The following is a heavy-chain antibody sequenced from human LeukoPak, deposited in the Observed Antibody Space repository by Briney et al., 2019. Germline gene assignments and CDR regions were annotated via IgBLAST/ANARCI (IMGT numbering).Heavy chain of an antibody. D-gene: IGHD3-10*01. V-gene: IGHV1-8*01. CDR3: ARGNYYGSGSYYTIHALDI. CDR2: MNPKNGNT. J-gene: IGHJ3*02. CDR1: GYTFTSYD. Sequence: ASVKVSCKDSGYTFTSYDINWVRQATGQGLEWMGWMNPKNGNTGYAQRFQGRVTMTRNASIRTAYMELSSLRSEDTAVYYCARGNYYGSGSYYTIHALDIWGQGTMVTVSS.